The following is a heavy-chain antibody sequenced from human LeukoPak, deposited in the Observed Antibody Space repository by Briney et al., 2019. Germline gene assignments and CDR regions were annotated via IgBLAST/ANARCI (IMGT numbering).Heavy chain of an antibody. D-gene: IGHD3-22*01. J-gene: IGHJ4*02. V-gene: IGHV1-46*01. Sequence: ASVKVSCKASGYTFTSYYMHWVRQAPGQGLEWMGIINPSGGSTSYAQKFQGRVTMTRDTSTSTVYMELSSLRSEDTAVYYCARTPYYYDSSGYYPTYYFDYWGQGTLVTVSS. CDR2: INPSGGST. CDR1: GYTFTSYY. CDR3: ARTPYYYDSSGYYPTYYFDY.